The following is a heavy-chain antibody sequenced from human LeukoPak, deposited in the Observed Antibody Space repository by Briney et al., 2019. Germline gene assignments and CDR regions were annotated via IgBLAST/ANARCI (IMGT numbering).Heavy chain of an antibody. J-gene: IGHJ4*02. CDR1: GGSFSGYY. CDR3: ARGETEYGDYELSDY. V-gene: IGHV4-34*01. D-gene: IGHD4-17*01. CDR2: INHSGST. Sequence: SETLSLTCAVYGGSFSGYYWSWIRQPPGKGLEWIGEINHSGSTNYNPSLKSRVTISVDTSKNQFSLKLSSVTAADTAVYYCARGETEYGDYELSDYWGQGTLVTVSS.